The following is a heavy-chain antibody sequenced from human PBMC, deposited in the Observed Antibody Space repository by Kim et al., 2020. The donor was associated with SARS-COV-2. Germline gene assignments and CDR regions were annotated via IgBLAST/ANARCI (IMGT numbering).Heavy chain of an antibody. D-gene: IGHD3-10*01. CDR1: GGSVSSGSYY. CDR2: IYYSGST. V-gene: IGHV4-61*01. CDR3: ARRTPNYFGSGSYYYFDF. J-gene: IGHJ4*02. Sequence: SETLSITCSVSGGSVSSGSYYWSWIRQPPGKGLEWIGYIYYSGSTNYNPSLKSRVTISVDTSKNQFSLKLNSVTAADTAVYYCARRTPNYFGSGSYYYFDFWGQGTLVTISS.